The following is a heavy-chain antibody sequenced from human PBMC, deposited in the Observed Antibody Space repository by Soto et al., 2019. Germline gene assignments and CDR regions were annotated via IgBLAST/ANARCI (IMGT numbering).Heavy chain of an antibody. Sequence: ASVKVSCKVSGYTLTELSMHWVRQAPGKGLEWMGGFDPEDGETIYAQKFQGRVTMTEDTSTDTAYMELSSLRSEDTAVYYFATADYDFWSGRENYYFDYWGQGTLVTVSS. CDR2: FDPEDGET. CDR1: GYTLTELS. J-gene: IGHJ4*02. D-gene: IGHD3-3*01. CDR3: ATADYDFWSGRENYYFDY. V-gene: IGHV1-24*01.